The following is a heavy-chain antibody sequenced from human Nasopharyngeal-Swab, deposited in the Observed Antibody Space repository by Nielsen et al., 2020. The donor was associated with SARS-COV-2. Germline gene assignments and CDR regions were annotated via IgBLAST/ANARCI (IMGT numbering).Heavy chain of an antibody. CDR1: GFTFSSYS. CDR3: ARVTTLIAVAGTGIDP. D-gene: IGHD6-19*01. CDR2: ISSSGSYI. J-gene: IGHJ5*02. Sequence: GESLKISCAASGFTFSSYSMNWVRQAPGKGLEWVSSISSSGSYIYYADSVKGRFTISRDNAKNSLYLQMNSLRAEDTAVYYCARVTTLIAVAGTGIDPWGQGTLVTVSS. V-gene: IGHV3-21*01.